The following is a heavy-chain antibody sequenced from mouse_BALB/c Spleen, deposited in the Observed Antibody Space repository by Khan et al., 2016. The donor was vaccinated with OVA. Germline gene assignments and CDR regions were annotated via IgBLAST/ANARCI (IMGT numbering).Heavy chain of an antibody. V-gene: IGHV3-2*02. CDR3: ARDGYRYNYAMDY. CDR1: GYSITSDYA. CDR2: ISYSGST. D-gene: IGHD2-3*01. Sequence: EVQLVESGPGLVKPSQSLSLTCTVTGYSITSDYAWNWLRQFPGNKLEWMGYISYSGSTNYNPSINSRISITRDTSKNQFFLQLNSVTTEDTATCYCARDGYRYNYAMDYWGQGTSVTVSS. J-gene: IGHJ4*01.